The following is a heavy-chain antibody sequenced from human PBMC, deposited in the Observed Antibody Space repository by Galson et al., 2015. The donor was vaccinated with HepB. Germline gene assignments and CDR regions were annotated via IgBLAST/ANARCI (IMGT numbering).Heavy chain of an antibody. V-gene: IGHV1-24*01. CDR1: GYTLTELS. D-gene: IGHD4-11*01. J-gene: IGHJ6*02. CDR3: ARDLGYSNYDAGELYGMDV. CDR2: FDPEDGET. Sequence: SVKVSCKVSGYTLTELSMHWVRQAPGKGLEWMGGFDPEDGETIYAQKFQGRVTITADKSTSTAYMELSSLRSEDPALYYCARDLGYSNYDAGELYGMDVWGQGTTVTVSS.